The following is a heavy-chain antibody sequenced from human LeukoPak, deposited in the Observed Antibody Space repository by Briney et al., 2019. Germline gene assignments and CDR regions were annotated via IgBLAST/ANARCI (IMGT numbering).Heavy chain of an antibody. Sequence: ASVKVSCKASGYTFTDYYIHWVRQAPGQGLEWMGWINLNSGDTYYAQNFQDRVTMTGDTSISTAYLELSSLRSDDTAVFYCARSYFDVLANYYMWLAPWGQGTLVTVSS. V-gene: IGHV1-2*02. CDR1: GYTFTDYY. D-gene: IGHD3-9*01. CDR3: ARSYFDVLANYYMWLAP. CDR2: INLNSGDT. J-gene: IGHJ5*02.